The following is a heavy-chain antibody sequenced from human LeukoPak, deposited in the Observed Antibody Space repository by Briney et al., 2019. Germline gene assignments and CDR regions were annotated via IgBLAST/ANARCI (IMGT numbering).Heavy chain of an antibody. Sequence: GASVKVSCKASGGTFSSYAISWVRQAPGQGLEWMGRIIPILGIANYAQKFQGRVTITADKSTSTAYMELSSLRSEDTAVYYCARDQASGSQTTWAFDIWGQGTMVTVSS. CDR2: IIPILGIA. V-gene: IGHV1-69*04. CDR1: GGTFSSYA. D-gene: IGHD1-26*01. CDR3: ARDQASGSQTTWAFDI. J-gene: IGHJ3*02.